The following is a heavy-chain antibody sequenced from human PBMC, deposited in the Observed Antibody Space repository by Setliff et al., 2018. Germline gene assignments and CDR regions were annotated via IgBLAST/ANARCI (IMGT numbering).Heavy chain of an antibody. Sequence: GGSLRLSCDVSGFIVSNNEMSWVRQAPGKGLEWVSGINWNGGSTGYADSVKGRFTIFRDNAKNSLSLQMNGLRAEDTSVYYCGRDVFDFRTGQGGPWGQGTRVTVSS. J-gene: IGHJ5*02. CDR3: GRDVFDFRTGQGGP. V-gene: IGHV3-20*04. CDR2: INWNGGST. D-gene: IGHD3-3*01. CDR1: GFIVSNNE.